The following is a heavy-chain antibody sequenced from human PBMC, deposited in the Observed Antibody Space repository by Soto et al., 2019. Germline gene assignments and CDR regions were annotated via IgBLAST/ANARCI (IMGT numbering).Heavy chain of an antibody. V-gene: IGHV4-59*03. CDR2: VSYSGRT. Sequence: SETLSLTCTVSGGSINNYYWNWIRQPPGKGLEWIGYVSYSGRTNYNPSLKSRVNMLVDKSKNQFSLNLTSVTAADTAVYYCPRLQYTVVPAIDVWGQGTMVTVSS. CDR1: GGSINNYY. CDR3: PRLQYTVVPAIDV. D-gene: IGHD4-17*01. J-gene: IGHJ3*01.